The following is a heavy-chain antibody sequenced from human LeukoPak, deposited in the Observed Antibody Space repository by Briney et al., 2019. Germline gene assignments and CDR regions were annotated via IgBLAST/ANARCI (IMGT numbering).Heavy chain of an antibody. Sequence: GSLRLSCAASGFTFSNYAMSWVRQAPGKGLEWVSFTSGSGKSTYYADSVKGRFTISRDNSKNTLYLQMSSLRAEDTAVYYCAKGMASGWYFPFDYWGQGTLATVSS. D-gene: IGHD6-19*01. J-gene: IGHJ4*02. V-gene: IGHV3-23*01. CDR3: AKGMASGWYFPFDY. CDR2: TSGSGKST. CDR1: GFTFSNYA.